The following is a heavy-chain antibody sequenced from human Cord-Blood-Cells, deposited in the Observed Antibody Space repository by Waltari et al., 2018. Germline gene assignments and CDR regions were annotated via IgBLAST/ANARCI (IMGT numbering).Heavy chain of an antibody. CDR2: IYYSGST. CDR3: ARRGTTGTTGWFDP. J-gene: IGHJ5*02. D-gene: IGHD1-1*01. Sequence: QVQLQESGPGLVKPSETLSLTCTVSGGSISSYYWSWIRQPPGKGLEWIGYIYYSGSTNYNPSLKSRVTISVDTSKKQFSLKLSSVTAADTAVYYCARRGTTGTTGWFDPWGQGTLVTVSS. CDR1: GGSISSYY. V-gene: IGHV4-59*08.